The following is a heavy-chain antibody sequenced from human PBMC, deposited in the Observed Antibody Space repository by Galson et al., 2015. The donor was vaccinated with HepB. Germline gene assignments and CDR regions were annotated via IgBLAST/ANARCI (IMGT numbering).Heavy chain of an antibody. CDR2: TSYRSRCYS. CDR3: AQDGPLYCRDLTCHQAFYV. D-gene: IGHD2-15*01. CDR1: GDSVSSDTAA. V-gene: IGHV6-1*01. J-gene: IGHJ3*01. Sequence: CAIYGDSVSSDTAAWHWIRQSPSRGLEWLGRTSYRSRCYSAYAESVESRSTINADTSKNQFSLQLKSVTPEDADVYYCAQDGPLYCRDLTCHQAFYVCGQATVVTGSS.